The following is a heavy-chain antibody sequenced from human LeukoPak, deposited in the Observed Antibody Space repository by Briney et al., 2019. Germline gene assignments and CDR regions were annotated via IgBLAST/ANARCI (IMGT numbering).Heavy chain of an antibody. CDR3: ARRMYAGDSHSFDY. CDR1: GGSIASSSYY. J-gene: IGHJ4*02. Sequence: SETLSLTXTVSGGSIASSSYYWGWIRQPPGKGLEWIGSIYYSGSTYYNPSLRSRVTISVDTSKNQFSLKLSSVTAADTAVYYCARRMYAGDSHSFDYWGQGTLVTVSS. V-gene: IGHV4-39*01. CDR2: IYYSGST. D-gene: IGHD7-27*01.